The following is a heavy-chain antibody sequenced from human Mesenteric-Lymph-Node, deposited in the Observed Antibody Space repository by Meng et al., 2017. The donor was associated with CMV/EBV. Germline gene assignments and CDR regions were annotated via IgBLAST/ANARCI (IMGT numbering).Heavy chain of an antibody. CDR2: IGSSGSTI. CDR1: GFTFSSYE. D-gene: IGHD4-11*01. Sequence: GESLKISCAASGFTFSSYEMNWVRQAPGKGLEWVSYIGSSGSTIYYADSVKGRFTISRDNAENSLYLQMNSLRAEDTAVYYCLARYSTGDYWGQGTLVTVSS. CDR3: LARYSTGDY. J-gene: IGHJ4*02. V-gene: IGHV3-48*03.